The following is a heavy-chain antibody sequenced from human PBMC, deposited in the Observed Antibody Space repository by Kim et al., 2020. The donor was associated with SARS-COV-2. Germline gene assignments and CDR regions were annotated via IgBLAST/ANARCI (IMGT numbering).Heavy chain of an antibody. CDR3: ARETRDWYFEL. J-gene: IGHJ2*01. CDR1: GGSFSDYH. Sequence: SETLSLTCAVYGGSFSDYHWSWIRQPPGKGLEWIGEINHSGNTNYNPSLKSRVTLSVGTSKNQFSLKLSSVTAADTAMYYCARETRDWYFELWGRGTLVT. V-gene: IGHV4-34*01. CDR2: INHSGNT.